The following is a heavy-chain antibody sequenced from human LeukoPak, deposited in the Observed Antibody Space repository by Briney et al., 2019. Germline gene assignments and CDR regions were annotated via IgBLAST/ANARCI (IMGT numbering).Heavy chain of an antibody. Sequence: PSETLSLTCAVYGGSFSGYYWSWIRQPPGKGLEWIGEVNHSGSTNDNPSLKSRVTISVDTSKNQFSLKLSSVTAAATAVYYCARGKGDYWGQGTLVTVSS. CDR3: ARGKGDY. CDR2: VNHSGST. CDR1: GGSFSGYY. V-gene: IGHV4-34*01. J-gene: IGHJ4*02.